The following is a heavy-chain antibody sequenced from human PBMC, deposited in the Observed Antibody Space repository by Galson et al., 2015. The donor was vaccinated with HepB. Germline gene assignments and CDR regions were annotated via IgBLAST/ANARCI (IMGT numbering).Heavy chain of an antibody. V-gene: IGHV3-48*03. CDR2: ISGSGSTI. J-gene: IGHJ4*02. CDR1: GFTFSTYE. D-gene: IGHD6-25*01. CDR3: ARDVSGWHPYPASDY. Sequence: SLRLSCAGSGFTFSTYEMNWVRQAPGQGLEWVSYISGSGSTIYYAESVKGRFTISRDNAKNSLYLQMNSLRVDDTAVYYCARDVSGWHPYPASDYWGQGTLVTVSS.